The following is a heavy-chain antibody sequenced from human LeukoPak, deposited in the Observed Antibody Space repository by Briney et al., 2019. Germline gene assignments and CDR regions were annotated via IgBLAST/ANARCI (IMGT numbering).Heavy chain of an antibody. CDR3: TTDPQYYDYVWGSLRPFDY. CDR2: IKSKTDGGTT. D-gene: IGHD3-16*01. Sequence: PGGSLRLSCAASGFTFSSYAMSWVRQAPGKGLEWVGRIKSKTDGGTTDYAAPVKGRFTISRDDSKNTLYLQMNSLKTEDTAVYYCTTDPQYYDYVWGSLRPFDYWGQGTLVTVSS. J-gene: IGHJ4*02. V-gene: IGHV3-15*01. CDR1: GFTFSSYA.